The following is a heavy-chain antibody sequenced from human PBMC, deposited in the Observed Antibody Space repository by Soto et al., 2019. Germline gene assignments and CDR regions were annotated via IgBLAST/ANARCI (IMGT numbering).Heavy chain of an antibody. V-gene: IGHV1-69*01. CDR1: GGTFSSYS. D-gene: IGHD1-26*01. CDR3: ARGGGSHVGGIDY. CDR2: IIPIFGTA. J-gene: IGHJ4*02. Sequence: QVQLVQSGAEVKKPGSSVKVSCKASGGTFSSYSINWVRQAPGQGLEWMGEIIPIFGTANYAQKFQGRVTITADESTSTAYMELSSMRSEDKSVYYFARGGGSHVGGIDYWGQGTLVPVS.